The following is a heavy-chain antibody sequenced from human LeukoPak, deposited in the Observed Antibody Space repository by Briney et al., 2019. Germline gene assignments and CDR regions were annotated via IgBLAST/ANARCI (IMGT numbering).Heavy chain of an antibody. J-gene: IGHJ6*02. CDR3: AKDREKWGNYYYYGMDV. Sequence: PGGSLRLSRAASGFTFSNYGMHWVRQAPGKGLEWVAVISYDGSNKYYADSVKGRFTISRDNSKNTLYLQMNSLRAEDTAVYYCAKDREKWGNYYYYGMDVWGQGTTVTVSS. CDR1: GFTFSNYG. V-gene: IGHV3-30*18. D-gene: IGHD1-26*01. CDR2: ISYDGSNK.